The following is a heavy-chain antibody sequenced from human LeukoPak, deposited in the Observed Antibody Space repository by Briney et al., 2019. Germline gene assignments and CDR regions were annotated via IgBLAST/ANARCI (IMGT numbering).Heavy chain of an antibody. J-gene: IGHJ4*02. CDR2: IHYSGSS. V-gene: IGHV4-59*01. CDR3: ARGERLGPDF. D-gene: IGHD1-1*01. Sequence: PSETLSLTCTVSGDSIIGYYWSWIRQPPGKGLEWIGYIHYSGSSNYSPSLQSRVTISVDTSRGHFSLKLSSATAADTAVYYCARGERLGPDFWGQGTLVTVSS. CDR1: GDSIIGYY.